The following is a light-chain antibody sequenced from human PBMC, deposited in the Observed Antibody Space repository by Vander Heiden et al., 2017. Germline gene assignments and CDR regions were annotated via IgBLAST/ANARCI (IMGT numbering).Light chain of an antibody. V-gene: IGLV1-44*01. Sequence: QSVLTQPPSASATPGQSVTISCSGSSPNIGSNTGNWYQQLPGTAPKLLIYSNKQRPSGVPDRFSGSKSGTAASLAISGLQSEDEADYYCAAWDDSLNGRVFGTGTKVTVL. CDR2: SNK. CDR1: SPNIGSNT. CDR3: AAWDDSLNGRV. J-gene: IGLJ1*01.